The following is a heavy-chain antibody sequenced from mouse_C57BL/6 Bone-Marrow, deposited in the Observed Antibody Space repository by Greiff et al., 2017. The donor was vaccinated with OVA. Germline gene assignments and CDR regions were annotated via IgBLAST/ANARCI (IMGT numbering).Heavy chain of an antibody. V-gene: IGHV1-81*01. CDR1: GYTFTSYG. J-gene: IGHJ2*01. CDR3: AREGYYDYDLDY. D-gene: IGHD2-4*01. CDR2: IYPRSGNT. Sequence: QVQLKQSGAELARPGASVKLSCKASGYTFTSYGISWVKQRTGQGLEWIGEIYPRSGNTYYNEKFKGKATLTADKSSSTAYMELRSLTSEDSAVYYCAREGYYDYDLDYWGQGTTLTVSS.